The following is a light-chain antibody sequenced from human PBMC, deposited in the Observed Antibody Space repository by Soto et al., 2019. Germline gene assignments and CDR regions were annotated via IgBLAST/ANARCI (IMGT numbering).Light chain of an antibody. V-gene: IGLV1-40*01. CDR3: PSYGSSVSGLV. Sequence: QSVLTQPPSVSGAPGQRVTISCTGSSSNIGAGYDVHWYQQLPGTAPKLLIYGNSNRPSGVPDRFSGSKSGTAASLAITGPQAEAEADYSCPSYGSSVSGLVFGGGTKLTVL. CDR1: SSNIGAGYD. CDR2: GNS. J-gene: IGLJ3*02.